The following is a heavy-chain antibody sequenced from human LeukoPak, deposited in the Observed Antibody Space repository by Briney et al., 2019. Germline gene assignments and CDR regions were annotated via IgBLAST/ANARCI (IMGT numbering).Heavy chain of an antibody. Sequence: GGSLRPSCAASGFTFSDYYMSWIRQAPGKGLEWVSYISSSVSTIYYADCVKGRFTISRDNAKNSLYLQMNSLRAEDTAVYYCARVPGSGSYPYCYYYYGMDVWGQGTTVTVSS. CDR3: ARVPGSGSYPYCYYYYGMDV. CDR1: GFTFSDYY. J-gene: IGHJ6*02. D-gene: IGHD3-10*01. V-gene: IGHV3-11*01. CDR2: ISSSVSTI.